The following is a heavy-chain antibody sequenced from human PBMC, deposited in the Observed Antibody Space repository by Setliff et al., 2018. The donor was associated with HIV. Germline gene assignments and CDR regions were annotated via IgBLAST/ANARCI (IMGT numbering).Heavy chain of an antibody. CDR1: GDTFTGYT. CDR3: ARDSRDIVVVIAPEPEPYYYYGMDV. CDR2: IIPIFGTP. D-gene: IGHD2-15*01. J-gene: IGHJ6*04. V-gene: IGHV1-69*13. Sequence: SVKVSCKSSGDTFTGYTITWVRQAPGQGLEWMGGIIPIFGTPNYAQKFKGRLTITADESTSTVYMELSSLRSEDTAVYYCARDSRDIVVVIAPEPEPYYYYGMDVWGEGTTVTVSS.